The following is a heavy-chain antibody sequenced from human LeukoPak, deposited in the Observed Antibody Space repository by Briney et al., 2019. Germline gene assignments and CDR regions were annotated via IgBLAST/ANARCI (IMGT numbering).Heavy chain of an antibody. CDR1: GGSFSGYY. CDR2: INHSGST. Sequence: SETLSLTCAVYGGSFSGYYWSWIRQPPGKGLEWIGEINHSGSTNYNPSLKSRVTISVDTSKNRFSLKLSSVTAADTAVYYCARGPIIAVAGSSGFDYWGQGTLVTVSS. CDR3: ARGPIIAVAGSSGFDY. J-gene: IGHJ4*02. V-gene: IGHV4-34*01. D-gene: IGHD6-19*01.